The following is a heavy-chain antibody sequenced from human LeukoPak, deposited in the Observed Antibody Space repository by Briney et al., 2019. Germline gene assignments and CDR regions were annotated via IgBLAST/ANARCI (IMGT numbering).Heavy chain of an antibody. CDR3: VRDSDYQRNAGGRYAHYDALDI. CDR2: IKADGSVK. CDR1: EFTFSTFW. J-gene: IGHJ3*02. V-gene: IGHV3-7*01. Sequence: GGSLRLSCAASEFTFSTFWMSWVRQAPGKGLEWVANIKADGSVKHYVDSMEGRFSISRDNARSSLYLQMNSLRAEDTAVYYCVRDSDYQRNAGGRYAHYDALDIWGHGTMVTVSS. D-gene: IGHD2-8*02.